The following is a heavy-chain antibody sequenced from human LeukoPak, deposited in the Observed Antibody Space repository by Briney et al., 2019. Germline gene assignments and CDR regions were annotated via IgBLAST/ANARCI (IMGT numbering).Heavy chain of an antibody. V-gene: IGHV1-3*01. CDR3: ASSIRGPPYYDILTPGPYYYGMDV. CDR1: GYTFTSYA. D-gene: IGHD3-9*01. CDR2: INAGNGNT. Sequence: ASVKVSCKASGYTFTSYAMHWVRQAPGQRLEWMGWINAGNGNTKYSQKFQGRVTITRDTSASTAYMELSSLRSEDTAVYYCASSIRGPPYYDILTPGPYYYGMDVWGQGTTVTVSS. J-gene: IGHJ6*02.